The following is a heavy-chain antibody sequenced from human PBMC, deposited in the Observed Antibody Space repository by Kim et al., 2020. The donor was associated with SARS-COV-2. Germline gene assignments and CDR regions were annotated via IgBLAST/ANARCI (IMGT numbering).Heavy chain of an antibody. D-gene: IGHD3-22*01. Sequence: GGSLRLSCAASGFTFSSYAMHWVRQAPGKGLEWVAVISYDGSNKYYADSVKGRFTISRDNSKNTLYLQMNSLRAEDTAVYYCARWMYYYYDSSGYGGFEYWGQGTLVTVSS. J-gene: IGHJ4*02. CDR3: ARWMYYYYDSSGYGGFEY. V-gene: IGHV3-30-3*01. CDR1: GFTFSSYA. CDR2: ISYDGSNK.